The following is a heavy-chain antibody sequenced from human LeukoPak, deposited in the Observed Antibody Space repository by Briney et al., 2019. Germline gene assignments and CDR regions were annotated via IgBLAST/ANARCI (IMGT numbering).Heavy chain of an antibody. Sequence: GGSLRLSCAASRFTFSSYGMHWVRQAPGKGLEWVAYIQYDGSNEQYADSVKGRFSISRDSSKNILYLQMNSLRAGDTAVYYCARDSDYGDYVYYFDYWGQGTLVTVSS. CDR1: RFTFSSYG. D-gene: IGHD4-17*01. CDR2: IQYDGSNE. V-gene: IGHV3-30*02. J-gene: IGHJ4*02. CDR3: ARDSDYGDYVYYFDY.